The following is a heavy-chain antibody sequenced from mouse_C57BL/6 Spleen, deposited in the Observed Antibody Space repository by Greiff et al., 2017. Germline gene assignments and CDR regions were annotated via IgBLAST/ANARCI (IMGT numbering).Heavy chain of an antibody. CDR2: INPNNGGT. D-gene: IGHD1-1*01. Sequence: VQLKQSGPELVKPGASVKIPCKASGYTFTDYNMDWVKQSHGKSLEWIGDINPNNGGTIYNQKFKGKATLTVDKSSSTAYMELRSLTSEDTAVYYCARWDYYYGSSYGAMDYWGQGTSVTVSS. J-gene: IGHJ4*01. V-gene: IGHV1-18*01. CDR3: ARWDYYYGSSYGAMDY. CDR1: GYTFTDYN.